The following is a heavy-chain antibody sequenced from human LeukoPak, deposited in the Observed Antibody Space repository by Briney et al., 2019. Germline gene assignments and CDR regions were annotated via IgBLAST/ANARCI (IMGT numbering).Heavy chain of an antibody. J-gene: IGHJ4*02. CDR1: GGSISSSSYY. D-gene: IGHD3-22*01. V-gene: IGHV4-39*01. CDR3: ARHIHYYDSSGYRAPYYFDY. CDR2: IYYSGST. Sequence: SETLSLTCTVSGGSISSSSYYWGWIRQPPGKGLEWIGSIYYSGSTYYNPSLKSRVTISVDTSKNQFSLKLSSVTAADTAVYYCARHIHYYDSSGYRAPYYFDYWGQGTLVTVSS.